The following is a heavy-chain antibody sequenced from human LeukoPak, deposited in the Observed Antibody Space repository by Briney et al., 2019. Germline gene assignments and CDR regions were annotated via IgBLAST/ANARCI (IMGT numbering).Heavy chain of an antibody. Sequence: KAGGSLRLSCAASGFTFSDAWMSWVRQAPGKGLEWVGRIKSKTDGGTTDYAAPVKGRFTISRDDSKYTVYLQMNSLKTEDTAVYYCTTEIYYSDSSGYYFDYWGQGTLVPVSS. D-gene: IGHD3-22*01. V-gene: IGHV3-15*01. J-gene: IGHJ4*02. CDR2: IKSKTDGGTT. CDR1: GFTFSDAW. CDR3: TTEIYYSDSSGYYFDY.